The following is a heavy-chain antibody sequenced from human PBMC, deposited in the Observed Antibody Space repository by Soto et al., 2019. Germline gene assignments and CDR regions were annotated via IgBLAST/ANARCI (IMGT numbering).Heavy chain of an antibody. CDR1: GGTFSSYT. Sequence: SVKVSCKASGGTFSSYTISWVRQAPGQGLEWMGRIIPILGITNYAQKFQGRVTITTDTSTSTAYMELSSLRSEDTAVYYCAVTTYYYDSSGLTSNDAFDIWGQGTMVTVSS. D-gene: IGHD3-22*01. V-gene: IGHV1-69*02. CDR3: AVTTYYYDSSGLTSNDAFDI. CDR2: IIPILGIT. J-gene: IGHJ3*02.